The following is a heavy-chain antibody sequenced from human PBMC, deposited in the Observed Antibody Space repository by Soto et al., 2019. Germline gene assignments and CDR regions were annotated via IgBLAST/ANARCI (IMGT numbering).Heavy chain of an antibody. D-gene: IGHD3-3*01. J-gene: IGHJ6*02. V-gene: IGHV1-18*01. CDR2: INTDNGNT. Sequence: ASVKVSCKASGYTFTNSGIIWVRQAPGQGLEWLGWINTDNGNTNYAQHLQGRVTLTTDTSTSTAYMDLRSLRSDDTAVYYCARYQGITTFGVYSMYYYGMDVWGPGTTVTVSS. CDR1: GYTFTNSG. CDR3: ARYQGITTFGVYSMYYYGMDV.